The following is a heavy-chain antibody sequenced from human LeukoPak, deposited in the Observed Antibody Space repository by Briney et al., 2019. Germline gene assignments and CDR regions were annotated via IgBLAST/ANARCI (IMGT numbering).Heavy chain of an antibody. Sequence: SETLSLTCTVSGYSISSGYYWGWVRQPPRKGLEWIGSIYHSGSTYYNPSLKSRVTISVDTSKNQFSLKLSSVTAADTAVYYCARADLVGARFDYWGQGTLVTVSS. CDR2: IYHSGST. D-gene: IGHD1-26*01. V-gene: IGHV4-38-2*02. CDR1: GYSISSGYY. CDR3: ARADLVGARFDY. J-gene: IGHJ4*02.